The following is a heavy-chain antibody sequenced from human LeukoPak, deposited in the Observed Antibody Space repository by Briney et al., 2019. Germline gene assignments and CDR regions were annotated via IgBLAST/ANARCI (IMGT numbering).Heavy chain of an antibody. CDR2: INHSGST. Sequence: SETLSLTCAVYGGSFSGYYWSWIRQPPGKGLEWIGEINHSGSTNYNPSLKSRVSISVDTSKNQFSLKLSSVTAADTAVYYCARGGYGGYADNWFDPWGQGTLVTVSS. V-gene: IGHV4-34*01. CDR1: GGSFSGYY. D-gene: IGHD5-12*01. J-gene: IGHJ5*02. CDR3: ARGGYGGYADNWFDP.